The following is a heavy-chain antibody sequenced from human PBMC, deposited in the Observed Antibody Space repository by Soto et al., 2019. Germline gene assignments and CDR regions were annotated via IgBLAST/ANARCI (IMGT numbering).Heavy chain of an antibody. D-gene: IGHD3-10*01. V-gene: IGHV3-48*04. CDR3: ARDRITMFRGPFDDHSYGMDV. Sequence: GGSLRLSSAASGFTFSSYVMSWVRQAPGKGLEWVSYIGRSGDPIYYADSVRGRFTISRDNGKSSLYLQINSLRAEDSAVYYCARDRITMFRGPFDDHSYGMDVWGQGTRVTVSS. CDR1: GFTFSSYV. CDR2: IGRSGDPI. J-gene: IGHJ6*02.